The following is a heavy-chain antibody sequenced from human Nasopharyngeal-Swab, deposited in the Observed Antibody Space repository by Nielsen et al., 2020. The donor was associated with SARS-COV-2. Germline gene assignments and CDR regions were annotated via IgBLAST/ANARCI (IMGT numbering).Heavy chain of an antibody. CDR3: ARASGSYYRVYYYGMDV. CDR1: GFTVSSNY. J-gene: IGHJ6*02. Sequence: GESLKISCAASGFTVSSNYMSWVRQAPGKGLEWVPVIYSGGSTYYADSVKGRFTISRDNSKNTLYLQMNSLRAEDTAVYYCARASGSYYRVYYYGMDVWGQGTTVTVSS. D-gene: IGHD1-26*01. V-gene: IGHV3-53*01. CDR2: IYSGGST.